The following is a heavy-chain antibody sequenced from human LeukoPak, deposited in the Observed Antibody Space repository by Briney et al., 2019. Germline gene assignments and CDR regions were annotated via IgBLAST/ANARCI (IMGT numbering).Heavy chain of an antibody. V-gene: IGHV4-4*09. Sequence: PSETLSLTCTVSGVSMSAYQWSWVRQSPEKGLEWIGCINTKGETSYNPSLKSRVTTSVVTSKSQFSQRLTSVTAADTAVYYCATSNDAKIAPFDHWGQGAPVTVSS. D-gene: IGHD2-21*01. J-gene: IGHJ4*02. CDR1: GVSMSAYQ. CDR3: ATSNDAKIAPFDH. CDR2: INTKGET.